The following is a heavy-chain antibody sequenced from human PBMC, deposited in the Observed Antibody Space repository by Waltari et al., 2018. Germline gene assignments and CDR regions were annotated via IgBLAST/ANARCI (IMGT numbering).Heavy chain of an antibody. J-gene: IGHJ4*02. CDR1: GFTLSSYS. V-gene: IGHV3-21*01. D-gene: IGHD3-10*01. CDR3: ARDAITLVRGVLTPFDY. CDR2: ISKSSGYL. Sequence: AGFTLSSYSMNWVRQAPGKGLEWVSSISKSSGYLYYADSVKGRFTISRANAKNSLYLQMNSLRVEDTALYYCARDAITLVRGVLTPFDYWGQGTLVSVTS.